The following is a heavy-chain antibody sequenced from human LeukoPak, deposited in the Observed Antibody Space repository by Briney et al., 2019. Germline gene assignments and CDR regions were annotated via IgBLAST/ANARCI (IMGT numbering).Heavy chain of an antibody. D-gene: IGHD2-2*01. Sequence: SETLSLTCAVYGGSFSGYYWSWIRQPPGKGLEWIGEINHSGSTNYNPSLKSRVTISVDTSKNQFSLKLSSVTAADTAVYYCARGLIVVVPAGMGIGSWFDPWGQGTLVTVSS. CDR2: INHSGST. J-gene: IGHJ5*02. CDR3: ARGLIVVVPAGMGIGSWFDP. CDR1: GGSFSGYY. V-gene: IGHV4-34*01.